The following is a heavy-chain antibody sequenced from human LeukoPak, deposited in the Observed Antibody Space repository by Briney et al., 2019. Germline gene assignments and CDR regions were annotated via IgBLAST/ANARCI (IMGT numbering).Heavy chain of an antibody. J-gene: IGHJ4*02. CDR1: GASLNDYY. Sequence: SETLSLTCTVSGASLNDYYWSWIRQPPGKALEWIGFIHSSGSANSNPSLTSRVTISIDTSKNQFSLNLRTLTAADTAVYSCASGAADGYNFGFDYWGQGTLAAVSS. CDR2: IHSSGSA. CDR3: ASGAADGYNFGFDY. V-gene: IGHV4-59*12. D-gene: IGHD5-24*01.